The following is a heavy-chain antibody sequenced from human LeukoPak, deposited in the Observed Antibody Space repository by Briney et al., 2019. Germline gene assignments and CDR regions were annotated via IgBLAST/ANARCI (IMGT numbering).Heavy chain of an antibody. CDR1: GGSISSYY. J-gene: IGHJ4*03. V-gene: IGHV4-59*08. CDR2: IYYSGST. Sequence: SETLSLTCTVSGGSISSYYWSWIRQPPGKGLEWIGYIYYSGSTSYNPSLKSRVTISVDTSKNQFSLKLTSVTAADTAVYYCGRGRLTIYFRGQGTLV. D-gene: IGHD3-10*01. CDR3: GRGRLTIYF.